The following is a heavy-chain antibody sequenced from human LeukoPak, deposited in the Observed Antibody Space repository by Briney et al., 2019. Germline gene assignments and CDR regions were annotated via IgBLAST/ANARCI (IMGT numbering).Heavy chain of an antibody. CDR1: GFTFSSYA. D-gene: IGHD3-22*01. Sequence: GGSLRLSCAASGFTFSSYAMHWVRQPPGKGLEWVAVISYDGSNKYYADSVKGRFTISRDNSKNTLYLQMNSLRAEDTAVYYCARDSSGYPNIWGQGTMVTVSS. V-gene: IGHV3-30-3*01. J-gene: IGHJ3*02. CDR3: ARDSSGYPNI. CDR2: ISYDGSNK.